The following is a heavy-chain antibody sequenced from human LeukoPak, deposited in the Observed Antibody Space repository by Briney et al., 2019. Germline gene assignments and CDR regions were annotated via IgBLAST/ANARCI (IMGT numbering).Heavy chain of an antibody. CDR1: GDSISTSSYY. V-gene: IGHV4-39*01. J-gene: IGHJ4*02. Sequence: SETLSLTCSVSGDSISTSSYYWGWIRQPPGKGLEWIGTIYYSGSTYYNPSLTSRVTISVDTSKNQFSLKLSSVTAADTAVYYCARGPSPWGQGTLVTVSS. CDR3: ARGPSP. CDR2: IYYSGST.